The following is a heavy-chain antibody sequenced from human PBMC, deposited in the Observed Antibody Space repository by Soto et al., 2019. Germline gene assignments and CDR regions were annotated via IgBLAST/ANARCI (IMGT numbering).Heavy chain of an antibody. CDR1: GDTISTGGYS. V-gene: IGHV4-30-2*01. D-gene: IGHD4-17*01. CDR2: TYHSGNP. J-gene: IGHJ5*02. Sequence: QLQLQESGSRLVKSSETLSLTCGVSGDTISTGGYSWAWIRQPPGKALEWIGHTYHSGNPYYNPSLKSRVIISVDXSXXXXXXXVXXXXAAXXXXXXXAXETYGDYVGYFDPWGQGTLVTVSS. CDR3: AXETYGDYVGYFDP.